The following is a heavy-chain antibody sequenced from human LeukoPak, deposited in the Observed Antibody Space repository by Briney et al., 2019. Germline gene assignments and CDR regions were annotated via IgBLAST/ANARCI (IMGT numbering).Heavy chain of an antibody. CDR1: GGSISSGGYY. Sequence: SETLSLTCTVSGGSISSGGYYWSWIRQHPGKGLEWIGYIYYSGGTYYNPSLKSRVTISVDTSKNQFSLKLSSVTAADTAVYYCAMKVVAFDNWFDPWGQGTLVTVSS. CDR3: AMKVVAFDNWFDP. CDR2: IYYSGGT. D-gene: IGHD3-22*01. J-gene: IGHJ5*02. V-gene: IGHV4-31*03.